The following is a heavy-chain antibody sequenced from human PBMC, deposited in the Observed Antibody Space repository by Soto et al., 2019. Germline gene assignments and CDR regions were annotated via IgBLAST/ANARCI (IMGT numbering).Heavy chain of an antibody. J-gene: IGHJ4*02. D-gene: IGHD3-3*01. CDR3: ASLYYDFWSGYFDY. V-gene: IGHV4-59*01. CDR2: IYYSGST. CDR1: GGSISSYY. Sequence: SETLSLTCTVPGGSISSYYWSWIRQPPGKGLEWIGYIYYSGSTNYNPSLKSRVTISVDTSKNQFSLKLSSVTAADTAVYYCASLYYDFWSGYFDYWGQGTLVTVSS.